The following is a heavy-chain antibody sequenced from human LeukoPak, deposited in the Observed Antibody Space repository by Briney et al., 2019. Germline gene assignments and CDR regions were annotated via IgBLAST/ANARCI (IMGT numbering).Heavy chain of an antibody. Sequence: ASVKVSCKASGYSFTDYYMHWVRQAPGQGLEWMGWINPDSGGTNYAQKFQGRVTMTRDTSISTAYMELSRLRSDDTAVYYCARSGYGSGSYYPPAYWGQGTLVTVSS. CDR1: GYSFTDYY. J-gene: IGHJ4*02. CDR2: INPDSGGT. CDR3: ARSGYGSGSYYPPAY. V-gene: IGHV1-2*02. D-gene: IGHD3-10*01.